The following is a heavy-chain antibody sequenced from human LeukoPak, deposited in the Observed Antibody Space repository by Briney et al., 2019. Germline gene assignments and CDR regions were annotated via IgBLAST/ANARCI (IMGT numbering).Heavy chain of an antibody. J-gene: IGHJ3*02. Sequence: ASVKVSCKASGYTFTSYDINWVRQATGQWLEWMGWMNPNSGNTGYAQKFQGRVTMTRNTSISTAYMELSSLRSEDTAVYYCAREGYYYGSGSFDAFDIWGQGTMVTVSS. CDR1: GYTFTSYD. CDR2: MNPNSGNT. D-gene: IGHD3-10*01. CDR3: AREGYYYGSGSFDAFDI. V-gene: IGHV1-8*01.